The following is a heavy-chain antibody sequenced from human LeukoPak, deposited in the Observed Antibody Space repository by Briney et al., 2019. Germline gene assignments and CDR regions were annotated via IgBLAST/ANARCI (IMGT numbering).Heavy chain of an antibody. D-gene: IGHD3-10*01. J-gene: IGHJ3*02. CDR2: IIPIFGTA. CDR3: ARDSGDAFDI. Sequence: ASVKVSCKASGGTFSSYAMSWVRQAPGQGLEWMGGIIPIFGTANYAQKFQGRVTITADESTSTAYMELSSLRSEDTAVYYCARDSGDAFDIWGQGTMVTVSS. V-gene: IGHV1-69*13. CDR1: GGTFSSYA.